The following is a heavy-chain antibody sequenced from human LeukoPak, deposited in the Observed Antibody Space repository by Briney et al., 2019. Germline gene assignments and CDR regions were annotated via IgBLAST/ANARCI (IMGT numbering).Heavy chain of an antibody. D-gene: IGHD3-3*01. CDR2: INHSGST. V-gene: IGHV4-34*01. J-gene: IGHJ4*02. CDR1: GGSFSGYY. Sequence: SETLSLTCAVYGGSFSGYYWSWIRQPPGKGLEWIGEINHSGSTNYNPSLKSRVTISVDTSKNQFSLKLSSMTAADTAVYYCARALFLEWLPVLDYWGQGTLVTVSS. CDR3: ARALFLEWLPVLDY.